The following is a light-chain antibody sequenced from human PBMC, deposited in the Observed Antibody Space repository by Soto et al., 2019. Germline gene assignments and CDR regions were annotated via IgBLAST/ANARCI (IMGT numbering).Light chain of an antibody. CDR2: SDD. CDR1: SFNIGSNA. V-gene: IGLV1-44*01. J-gene: IGLJ2*01. Sequence: QSVLTQPPSASGTPGQRVTISCSGSSFNIGSNAVNWYQQLPGTAPKLLIYSDDQRPSGVPDRFSGSKSGTSASLAISGLRSEDEAEYYCAAWDDSLNVLFGGGTKLTVL. CDR3: AAWDDSLNVL.